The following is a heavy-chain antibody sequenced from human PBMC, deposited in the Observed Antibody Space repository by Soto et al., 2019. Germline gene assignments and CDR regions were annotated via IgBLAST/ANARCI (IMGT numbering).Heavy chain of an antibody. CDR3: ESMSSYDSNDY. J-gene: IGHJ4*02. D-gene: IGHD3-22*01. V-gene: IGHV4-31*03. Sequence: SETLSLTCTVSGGSISSGGYYWSWIRQHPGKGLEWIGYIYYSGSTYYNPSLKSRVTISVDTSKNQFSLKLSSVTAADTAVYYRESMSSYDSNDYWGEGTLVTVYS. CDR1: GGSISSGGYY. CDR2: IYYSGST.